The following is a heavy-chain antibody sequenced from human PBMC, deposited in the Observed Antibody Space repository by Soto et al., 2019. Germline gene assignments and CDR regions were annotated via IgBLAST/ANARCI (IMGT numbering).Heavy chain of an antibody. CDR2: INAGNGNT. Sequence: GASVKVSCKASGYTFTSYAMHWVRQAPGQRLEWMGWINAGNGNTKYSQKFQGRVTITRDTSASTAYMELSSLRSEDTAVYYCARGNDFWSGYYFSIMLDYYYGMDVWGQGTTVTVSS. V-gene: IGHV1-3*01. CDR3: ARGNDFWSGYYFSIMLDYYYGMDV. D-gene: IGHD3-3*01. J-gene: IGHJ6*02. CDR1: GYTFTSYA.